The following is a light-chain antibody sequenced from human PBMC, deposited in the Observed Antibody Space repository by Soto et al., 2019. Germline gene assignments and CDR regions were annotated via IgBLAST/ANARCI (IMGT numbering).Light chain of an antibody. J-gene: IGKJ2*01. CDR3: QEYGNSGYT. CDR2: GAS. CDR1: QSVSSIY. Sequence: EIVLTQSPGTLSLSPGERATLSCRASQSVSSIYLAWYQQKPGQAPRLLIYGASSRATGIPDRFSGSGSGPDFTLTISSLEPEDFAVYCCQEYGNSGYTFGQGTKLEIK. V-gene: IGKV3-20*01.